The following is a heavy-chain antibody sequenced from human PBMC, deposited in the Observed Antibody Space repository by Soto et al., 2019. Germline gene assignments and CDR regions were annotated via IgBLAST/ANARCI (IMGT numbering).Heavy chain of an antibody. CDR1: GGTFSSYA. CDR2: LIPIFGTA. J-gene: IGHJ6*02. CDR3: ARHVPAAGYYYGMDV. D-gene: IGHD2-2*01. V-gene: IGHV1-69*12. Sequence: QVQLVQSGAEVKKPGSSVKVSCKASGGTFSSYAISWVRQAPGQGLEWMGGLIPIFGTANYAQKFQGRVTITADESTSTASMALSRLRSEDTAVSYCARHVPAAGYYYGMDVWGQGTTVTVSS.